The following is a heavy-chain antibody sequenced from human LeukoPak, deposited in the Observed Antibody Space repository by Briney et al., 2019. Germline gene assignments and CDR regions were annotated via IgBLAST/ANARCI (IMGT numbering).Heavy chain of an antibody. D-gene: IGHD3-10*01. CDR1: GGSFSGYY. CDR2: INHSGST. Sequence: SETLSLTCAVYGGSFSGYYWSWIRQPPGKGLEWIGEINHSGSTNYNPSLKSRVTISVDTSKNQFSLKLSSVTAADTAVYYCARAALEDYYGSGSYYLYYMDVWGKGTTVTISS. J-gene: IGHJ6*03. V-gene: IGHV4-34*01. CDR3: ARAALEDYYGSGSYYLYYMDV.